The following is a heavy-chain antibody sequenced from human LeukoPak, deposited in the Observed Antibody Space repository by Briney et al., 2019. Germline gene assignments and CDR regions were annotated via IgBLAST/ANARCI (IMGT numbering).Heavy chain of an antibody. CDR1: GFTFISYG. V-gene: IGHV3-30*18. J-gene: IGHJ4*02. CDR2: ISYDGSNK. D-gene: IGHD3-22*01. CDR3: AKFENDYDSSGYDFDY. Sequence: GGSLRLSCPASGFTFISYGMHWVRQAPGKGLEWVAVISYDGSNKYYADSVKGRFTISRDNSKNTLYLQMNSLRAEDTAVYYCAKFENDYDSSGYDFDYWGQGTLVTVSS.